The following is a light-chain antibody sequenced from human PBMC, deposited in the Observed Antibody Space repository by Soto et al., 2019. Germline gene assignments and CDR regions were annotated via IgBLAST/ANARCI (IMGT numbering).Light chain of an antibody. CDR1: QSLLDSDDGNTY. CDR2: TVS. J-gene: IGKJ4*01. Sequence: DIVMTQTPLSLPVTPGEPASISCRSSQSLLDSDDGNTYLDWYLQKPGQSPQLLIYTVSYRASGVPGRFSGSGSGTDFTLKIGRVEAEDVGVYYCMQRIEFPLTFGGGTKVDIK. CDR3: MQRIEFPLT. V-gene: IGKV2-40*01.